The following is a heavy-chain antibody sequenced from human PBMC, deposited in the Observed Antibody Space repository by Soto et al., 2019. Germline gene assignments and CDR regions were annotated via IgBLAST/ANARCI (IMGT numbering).Heavy chain of an antibody. Sequence: GASVKVSCKASGGTFSSYAISWVRQAPGQGLEWMGWISAYNGNTNYAQKLQGRVTMTTDTSTSTAYMELRSLRSDDTAVYYCARDEAILLDPTVAGTKRFDYWGQGTLVTVSS. CDR1: GGTFSSYA. CDR2: ISAYNGNT. D-gene: IGHD6-19*01. J-gene: IGHJ4*02. V-gene: IGHV1-18*01. CDR3: ARDEAILLDPTVAGTKRFDY.